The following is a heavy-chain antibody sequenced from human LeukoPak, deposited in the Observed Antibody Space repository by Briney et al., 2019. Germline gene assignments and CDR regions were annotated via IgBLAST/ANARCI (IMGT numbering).Heavy chain of an antibody. CDR2: INPSGGTT. J-gene: IGHJ3*02. CDR3: ARDVAVVTATQAKAFDI. V-gene: IGHV1-46*01. CDR1: GYTITSYY. D-gene: IGHD2-21*02. Sequence: ASVKLSCKASGYTITSYYIHWVRLAPGQGLEWMGIINPSGGTTSYSHKFQDRVTMTRDTSTSTIYMELSSLRSEDTALYYCARDVAVVTATQAKAFDIWGQGTMVTVSS.